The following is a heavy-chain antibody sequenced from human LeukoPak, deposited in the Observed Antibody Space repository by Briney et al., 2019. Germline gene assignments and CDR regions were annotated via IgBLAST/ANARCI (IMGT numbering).Heavy chain of an antibody. V-gene: IGHV1-69*04. CDR2: IIPILVIA. CDR3: ASSTGYSSGWYNY. D-gene: IGHD6-19*01. J-gene: IGHJ4*02. Sequence: SVKVSCKASGGTFSSYAISWVRQAPGQGLEWMGRIIPILVIANYAQKFQGRVTITADKSTSTAYMELSSLRSEDTAVYYCASSTGYSSGWYNYWGQGTLVTVSS. CDR1: GGTFSSYA.